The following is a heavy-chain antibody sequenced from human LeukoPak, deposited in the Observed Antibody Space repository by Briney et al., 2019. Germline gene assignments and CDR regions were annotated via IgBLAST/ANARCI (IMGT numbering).Heavy chain of an antibody. V-gene: IGHV3-23*01. J-gene: IGHJ4*02. CDR1: GFTFSSYA. CDR2: ISGSGGST. D-gene: IGHD3-22*01. Sequence: PGWSLRLSCAASGFTFSSYAMSWVRQAPGKGLEWVSAISGSGGSTYYADSVKGRFTHSSYNSKNTLYLQMNSLRAEDTAVYYCAKEGYYYDSSGYLTSSIFDYWGQGTLVTVSS. CDR3: AKEGYYYDSSGYLTSSIFDY.